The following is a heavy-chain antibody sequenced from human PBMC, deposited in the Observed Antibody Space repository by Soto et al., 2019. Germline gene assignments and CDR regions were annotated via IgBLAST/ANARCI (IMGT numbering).Heavy chain of an antibody. CDR2: IIPIFGTA. Sequence: ASVKVSCKASGGTFSSYAISWVRQAPGQGLEWMGGIIPIFGTANYAQKFQGRVTITADESTSTAYMELSSLRSEDTAVYYCSRDAREMATAYFDYWGQGTLVTVSS. D-gene: IGHD5-18*01. J-gene: IGHJ4*02. V-gene: IGHV1-69*13. CDR1: GGTFSSYA. CDR3: SRDAREMATAYFDY.